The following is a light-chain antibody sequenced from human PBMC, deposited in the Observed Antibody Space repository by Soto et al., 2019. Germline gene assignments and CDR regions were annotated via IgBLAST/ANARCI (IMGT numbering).Light chain of an antibody. CDR3: AAWDGSLNGVV. Sequence: QSVLTQPPSASETPGQRVIISCSGGSSSIGSNTVNWYQQVPGTAPKLLIYNENQRPSGVPDRFSGSKSGTSASLAISGLHSEDEAYYYCAAWDGSLNGVVFGGGTKLTVL. CDR2: NEN. V-gene: IGLV1-44*01. J-gene: IGLJ3*02. CDR1: SSSIGSNT.